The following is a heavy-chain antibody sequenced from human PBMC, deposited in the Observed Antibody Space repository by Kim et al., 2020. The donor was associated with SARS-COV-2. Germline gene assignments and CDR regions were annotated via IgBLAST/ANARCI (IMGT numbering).Heavy chain of an antibody. D-gene: IGHD3-16*02. V-gene: IGHV3-33*08. Sequence: GGSLRLSCAASGFTFSSYGMHWVRQAPGKGLEWVAVIWYDGSNTYYADSVKGRFTISRDNSKNTLYLQMNSLRAEDTAVYYCARDWGIGRLRLGELSAYFDYWGQGTLVTVSS. CDR1: GFTFSSYG. J-gene: IGHJ4*02. CDR3: ARDWGIGRLRLGELSAYFDY. CDR2: IWYDGSNT.